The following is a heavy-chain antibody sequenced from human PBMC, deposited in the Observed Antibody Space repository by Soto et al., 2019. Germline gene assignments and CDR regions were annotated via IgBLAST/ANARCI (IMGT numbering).Heavy chain of an antibody. Sequence: PGESLKISCKGSGYSFTNYWISWVRQMPGKGLEWMGRIDPSDSYTNYSPSFQGHVAISADKSISTAYLQWSSLKASDTAMYYCAXPNCSSTSCYNGVAFDIWGQGTMVTVSS. CDR2: IDPSDSYT. V-gene: IGHV5-10-1*01. CDR1: GYSFTNYW. D-gene: IGHD2-2*02. J-gene: IGHJ3*02. CDR3: AXPNCSSTSCYNGVAFDI.